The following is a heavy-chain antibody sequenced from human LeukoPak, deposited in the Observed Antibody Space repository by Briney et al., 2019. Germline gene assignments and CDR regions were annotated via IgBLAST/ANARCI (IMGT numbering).Heavy chain of an antibody. V-gene: IGHV4-59*01. J-gene: IGHJ4*02. Sequence: SETLSLTCTVSGGSISSYYWSWIRQPPGKGLEWLGYIYYSGSTNYNPSLKSRVTISVDTSKNQFSLKLSSVTAADTAVYYCARGGRNFDWDSHIPYYFDYWGQGTLVTVSS. CDR1: GGSISSYY. CDR3: ARGGRNFDWDSHIPYYFDY. CDR2: IYYSGST. D-gene: IGHD3-9*01.